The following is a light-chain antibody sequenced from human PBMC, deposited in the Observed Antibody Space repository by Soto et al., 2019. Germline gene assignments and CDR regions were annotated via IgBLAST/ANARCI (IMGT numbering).Light chain of an antibody. V-gene: IGKV2-28*01. CDR2: LGS. CDR1: QTLLHSNGYNY. J-gene: IGKJ2*02. CDR3: MQALQTPRT. Sequence: IVMTQSPLSLPVTPGEPASISCGSSQTLLHSNGYNYLDWYLQKPGQSPRLLIYLGSNRAYGVPERFSGRGSGTDFTLKISRVEAEDVGVYYCMQALQTPRTFGQGTKLEIK.